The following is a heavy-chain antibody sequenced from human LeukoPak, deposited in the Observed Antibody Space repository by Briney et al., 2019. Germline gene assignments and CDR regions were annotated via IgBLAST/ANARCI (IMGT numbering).Heavy chain of an antibody. J-gene: IGHJ3*02. CDR3: ARDVGAHGSGWYSVAFDM. V-gene: IGHV4-4*07. CDR2: IYTSGYT. Sequence: SETLSLTCTVAGRSFSGYYGSWIRPPAGKGLEWIGRIYTSGYTNYNPSLKTRVTMSVDTSKNQFSLRLSSVTAADTAVYYCARDVGAHGSGWYSVAFDMWGQGTMVTVSS. D-gene: IGHD6-19*01. CDR1: GRSFSGYY.